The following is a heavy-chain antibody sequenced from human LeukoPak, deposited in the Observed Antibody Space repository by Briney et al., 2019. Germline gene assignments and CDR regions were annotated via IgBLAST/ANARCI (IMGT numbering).Heavy chain of an antibody. J-gene: IGHJ4*02. CDR2: IKQDGSDQ. Sequence: PGGSLRLSCAASGLTFSTSGMSSVRQAPGKGLEWVANIKQDGSDQYYVDSVKGRFTISRDNAKNSLYLQMNSLRAEDTAVYYCARNIGTAQQLIYWGQGTLVTVSS. V-gene: IGHV3-7*01. D-gene: IGHD6-13*01. CDR3: ARNIGTAQQLIY. CDR1: GLTFSTSG.